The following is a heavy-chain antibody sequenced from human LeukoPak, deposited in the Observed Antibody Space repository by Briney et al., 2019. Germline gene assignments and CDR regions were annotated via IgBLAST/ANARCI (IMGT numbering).Heavy chain of an antibody. CDR2: IDSDDGST. D-gene: IGHD3-22*01. Sequence: PGGSLRLSCAASGFTFSRDWMHWVRQVPGKGLVWVSRIDSDDGSTSYADSVKGRFTISRDNSKNTLYLQMNSLRAEDTAVYYCVRDDDRPDNGLDYWGQGTLVTVSS. V-gene: IGHV3-74*01. J-gene: IGHJ4*02. CDR3: VRDDDRPDNGLDY. CDR1: GFTFSRDW.